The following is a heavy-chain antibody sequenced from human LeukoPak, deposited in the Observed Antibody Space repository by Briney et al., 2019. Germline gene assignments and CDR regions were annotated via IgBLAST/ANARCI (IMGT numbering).Heavy chain of an antibody. CDR1: GFTFNNSG. D-gene: IGHD6-13*01. Sequence: GRSLRLSCAASGFTFNNSGMHWVRQAPGKGLEWVAVISFDGSKKYFADSVKGRFTISRDNSKNMMYLQMNSLRDEDTAEYYCAKSLAAAGDYWGQGTLVTVSS. CDR2: ISFDGSKK. CDR3: AKSLAAAGDY. V-gene: IGHV3-30*18. J-gene: IGHJ4*02.